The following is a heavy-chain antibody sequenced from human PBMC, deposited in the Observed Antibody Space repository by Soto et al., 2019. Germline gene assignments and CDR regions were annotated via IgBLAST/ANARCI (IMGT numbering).Heavy chain of an antibody. J-gene: IGHJ3*02. CDR3: ASFHPWSAYYPSPEDAFDI. D-gene: IGHD3-3*01. CDR1: ISTYD. Sequence: TSETLSLTCTVSISTYDCNWIRQPPGKGLEWIGYIFNSGSTNYNPSLKSRVTMSLETSKNQFSLRLSSVTAADTAVYYCASFHPWSAYYPSPEDAFDIWGQGTMVTVSS. CDR2: IFNSGST. V-gene: IGHV4-59*01.